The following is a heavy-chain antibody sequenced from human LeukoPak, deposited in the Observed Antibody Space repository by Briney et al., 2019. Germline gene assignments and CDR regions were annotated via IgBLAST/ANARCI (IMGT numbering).Heavy chain of an antibody. CDR3: ARRIANRNWFDP. CDR1: GGSVSSSDYY. D-gene: IGHD2-21*01. V-gene: IGHV4-39*01. Sequence: SETLSLTCTVSGGSVSSSDYYWGWVRQPPGKGLEWIGSIFYSGAAHCNPSLKSRVTISVDTSNNQFSLMLSSVTAADTAVYYCARRIANRNWFDPWGQGTLVTVSS. CDR2: IFYSGAA. J-gene: IGHJ5*02.